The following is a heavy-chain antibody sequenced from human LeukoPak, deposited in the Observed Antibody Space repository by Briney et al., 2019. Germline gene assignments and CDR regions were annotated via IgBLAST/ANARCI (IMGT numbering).Heavy chain of an antibody. CDR3: ARERSNGYFDY. Sequence: PGGSLRLSCAASGFTFSSYGMHWVRQAPGKGLEWVSVLYGNGDTYYADSVKGRFAISRDNSKNTLYLQLNSLRAEDTAVYYCARERSNGYFDYWGQGTLVTVSS. D-gene: IGHD4/OR15-4a*01. CDR1: GFTFSSYG. CDR2: LYGNGDT. J-gene: IGHJ4*02. V-gene: IGHV3-66*01.